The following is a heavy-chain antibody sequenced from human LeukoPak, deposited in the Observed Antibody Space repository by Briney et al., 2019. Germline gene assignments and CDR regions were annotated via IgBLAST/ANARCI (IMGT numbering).Heavy chain of an antibody. J-gene: IGHJ4*02. CDR2: INSDGRST. CDR1: GVTFSNYW. CDR3: ARSGSYRANFDY. V-gene: IGHV3-74*01. Sequence: GGSLRLSCAASGVTFSNYWMHWVRQAPGKGLVWVSRINSDGRSTSYADSVKGRFTISRDNAKNTLYLQMNSLRAEDTAVYYCARSGSYRANFDYWGQGTLVTVSS. D-gene: IGHD1-26*01.